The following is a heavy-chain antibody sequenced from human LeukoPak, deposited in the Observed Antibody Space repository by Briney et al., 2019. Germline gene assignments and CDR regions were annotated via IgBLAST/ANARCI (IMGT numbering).Heavy chain of an antibody. Sequence: PGGSLRLSCAASGFTFSSYEMNWVRQAPGKGLEWVSYISSSGSTIYYADSVKGRFTISRDNAKNSLYLQMNSLRAEDTAVYYCARVNYDYVWGSYRWAPNYYYYMDVWGKGTTVTISS. CDR2: ISSSGSTI. CDR1: GFTFSSYE. D-gene: IGHD3-16*02. J-gene: IGHJ6*03. V-gene: IGHV3-48*03. CDR3: ARVNYDYVWGSYRWAPNYYYYMDV.